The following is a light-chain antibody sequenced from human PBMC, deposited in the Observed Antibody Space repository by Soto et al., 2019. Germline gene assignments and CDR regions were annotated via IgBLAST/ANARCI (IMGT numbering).Light chain of an antibody. V-gene: IGLV2-14*01. CDR2: EVS. Sequence: HSALTQPASVSGSPGQSITISCTGTRRDIGGYNYVAWYQQHPGKAPKLLIYEVSNRPSGVSNRFSGSKSGNTASLTISGLQVEDEADFYCTSYTSSNTYGFRGGTKLTGL. CDR1: RRDIGGYNY. CDR3: TSYTSSNTYG. J-gene: IGLJ3*02.